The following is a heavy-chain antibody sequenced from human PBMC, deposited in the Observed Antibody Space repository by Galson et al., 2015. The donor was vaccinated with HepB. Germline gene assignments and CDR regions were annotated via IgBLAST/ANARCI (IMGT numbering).Heavy chain of an antibody. CDR1: GGSISSSNW. Sequence: SETLSLTCAVSGGSISSSNWWSWVRQPPGKGLEWIGEIYHSGSTNYNPSLKSRVTISVDKSKNQFSLKLSSVTAADTAVYYCARVQDCSGGSCYSWTWGQGTLVTVSS. V-gene: IGHV4-4*02. D-gene: IGHD2-15*01. J-gene: IGHJ4*02. CDR3: ARVQDCSGGSCYSWT. CDR2: IYHSGST.